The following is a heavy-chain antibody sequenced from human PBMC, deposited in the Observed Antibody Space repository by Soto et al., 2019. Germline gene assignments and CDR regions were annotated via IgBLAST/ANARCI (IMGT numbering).Heavy chain of an antibody. V-gene: IGHV3-73*01. CDR2: IRSKANSYAT. CDR3: PITYDYDRSGYHSY. D-gene: IGHD3-22*01. Sequence: GGSLRLSCAASGFTFSGSAMHWFRQAPGKGLEWVGRIRSKANSYATAYAASVKGRFTISRDDSKNTAYLQMNSLKTEDTAVYYWPITYDYDRSGYHSYCAQGTPVLVSS. CDR1: GFTFSGSA. J-gene: IGHJ4*02.